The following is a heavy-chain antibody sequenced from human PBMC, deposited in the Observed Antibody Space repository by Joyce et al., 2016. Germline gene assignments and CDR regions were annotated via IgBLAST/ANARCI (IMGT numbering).Heavy chain of an antibody. V-gene: IGHV3-48*02. Sequence: EVLLLESGGGLVQPGGSLRLSCVGSRITLSSYSMNWVRQAPGKGLEWVSYISSSGSTIYYADSVKCRFTISRDNAKSSLYLQMNSLRDEDTAVYYCARGGGRYSSSSIFGWFDPWGQGTLVTVSS. CDR2: ISSSGSTI. J-gene: IGHJ5*02. CDR3: ARGGGRYSSSSIFGWFDP. D-gene: IGHD6-13*01. CDR1: RITLSSYS.